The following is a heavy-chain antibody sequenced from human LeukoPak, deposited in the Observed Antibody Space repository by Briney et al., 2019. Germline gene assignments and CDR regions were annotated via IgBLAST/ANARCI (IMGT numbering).Heavy chain of an antibody. V-gene: IGHV3-7*01. J-gene: IGHJ4*02. CDR1: GFTFSSYW. CDR2: INHNGNVN. Sequence: GGSLRLSCAASGFTFSSYWMNWARQAPGKGLEWVASINHNGNVNYYVDSVKGRFTISRDNAKNSLYLQMNGLRAEDTAVYYCARDPAEADCWGQGTLVTASS. CDR3: ARDPAEADC.